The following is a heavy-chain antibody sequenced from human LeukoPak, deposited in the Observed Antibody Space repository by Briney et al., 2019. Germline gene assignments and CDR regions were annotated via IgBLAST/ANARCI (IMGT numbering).Heavy chain of an antibody. D-gene: IGHD3-9*01. CDR2: ISYDGSNK. V-gene: IGHV3-30-3*01. CDR1: GLTFSSYA. J-gene: IGHJ6*02. CDR3: AREGRYFDWLPYYYYYYGMDV. Sequence: GGSLRLSCAASGLTFSSYAMHWVRQAPGKGLEWVAVISYDGSNKYYADSVKGRFTISRDNSKNTLYLQMNSLRAEDTAVYYCAREGRYFDWLPYYYYYYGMDVWGQGTTVTVSS.